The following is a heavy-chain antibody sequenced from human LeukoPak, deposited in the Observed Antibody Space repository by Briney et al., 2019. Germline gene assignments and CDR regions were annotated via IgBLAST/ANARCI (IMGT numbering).Heavy chain of an antibody. CDR2: ISSSSSYI. CDR3: ARDLGGGSYYGWSPYYFDY. V-gene: IGHV3-21*01. J-gene: IGHJ4*02. Sequence: GGPLTLSCAASGFTFGSYSMNWVRQAPGKGLEWVSSISSSSSYIYYAESVKGRFTISRDNATNSLYLQMNSLRAEDTAVYYCARDLGGGSYYGWSPYYFDYWGQGTLVTVSS. D-gene: IGHD1-26*01. CDR1: GFTFGSYS.